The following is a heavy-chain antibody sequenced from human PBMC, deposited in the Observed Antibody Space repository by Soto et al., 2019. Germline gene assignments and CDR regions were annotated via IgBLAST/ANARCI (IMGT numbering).Heavy chain of an antibody. CDR3: AKDIKSGKDYYYGMDV. J-gene: IGHJ6*02. Sequence: GGSLRLSCAASGFTFDDYTMHWVRQAPGKGLEWVSLISWDGGSTYYADSVKGRFTISRDNSKNSLYLQMNSLRTEDTALYYCAKDIKSGKDYYYGMDVWGQGTKVTVSS. CDR2: ISWDGGST. D-gene: IGHD1-26*01. CDR1: GFTFDDYT. V-gene: IGHV3-43*01.